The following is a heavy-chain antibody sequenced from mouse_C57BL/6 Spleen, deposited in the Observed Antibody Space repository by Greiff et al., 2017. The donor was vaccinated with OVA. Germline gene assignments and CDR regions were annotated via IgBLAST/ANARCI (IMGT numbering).Heavy chain of an antibody. Sequence: VQLQQPGAELVMPGASVKLSCKASGYTFTSYWMHWVKQRPGQGLEWIGEIDPSDSYTNYNQKFKGKSTLTVDKSSSTAYMQLSSLTSEDSAVYYCARQDDYYGNRFDYWGQGTTLTVSS. CDR2: IDPSDSYT. D-gene: IGHD1-2*01. V-gene: IGHV1-69*01. CDR3: ARQDDYYGNRFDY. CDR1: GYTFTSYW. J-gene: IGHJ2*01.